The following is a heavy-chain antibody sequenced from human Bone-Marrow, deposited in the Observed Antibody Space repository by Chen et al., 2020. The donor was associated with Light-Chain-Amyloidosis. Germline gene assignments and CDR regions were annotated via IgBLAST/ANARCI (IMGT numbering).Heavy chain of an antibody. CDR2: INHSGST. CDR1: GGSFSGYY. V-gene: IGHV4-34*01. J-gene: IGHJ6*02. CDR3: ARGRCCGCSCYPYYYYYGMDV. D-gene: IGHD2-15*01. Sequence: QVQLQQWGAGLLKPSETLSLTCAVYGGSFSGYYWSWIRQPPGKGLEWIGEINHSGSTNYNPSLKSRVTISVDTANNQFSLKLSSVTAADTAVYYCARGRCCGCSCYPYYYYYGMDVWGQGTTVTVSS.